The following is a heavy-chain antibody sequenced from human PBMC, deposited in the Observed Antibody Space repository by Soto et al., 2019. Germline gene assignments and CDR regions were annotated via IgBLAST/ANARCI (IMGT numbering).Heavy chain of an antibody. J-gene: IGHJ4*02. CDR2: MNPNSGNT. Sequence: GASVKVSCKDSGYTLTSYDINWVRQATGQGLEWMGWMNPNSGNTGYAQKFQGRVTITADESTSTAYMELSSLRSEDTAVYYCARQYDFGFYFDYWGQGTLVTVSS. D-gene: IGHD3-3*01. V-gene: IGHV1-8*01. CDR1: GYTLTSYD. CDR3: ARQYDFGFYFDY.